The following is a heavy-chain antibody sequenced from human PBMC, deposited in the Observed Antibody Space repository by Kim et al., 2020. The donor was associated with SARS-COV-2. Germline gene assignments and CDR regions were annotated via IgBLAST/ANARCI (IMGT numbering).Heavy chain of an antibody. CDR1: GFTFSSYS. D-gene: IGHD1-26*01. V-gene: IGHV3-48*02. J-gene: IGHJ6*02. CDR3: ARAGIGSYYYYYGMDV. Sequence: GGSLRLSCAASGFTFSSYSMNWVRQAPGKGLEWVSYISSSRSIIYYADSVKGRFTISRDNAKNSLYLQMNSLRDEDTAVYYCARAGIGSYYYYYGMDVWGQGTTVTVSS. CDR2: ISSSRSII.